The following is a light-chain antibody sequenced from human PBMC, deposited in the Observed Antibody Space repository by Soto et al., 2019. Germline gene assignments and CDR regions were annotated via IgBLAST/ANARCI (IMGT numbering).Light chain of an antibody. CDR1: QSVSSNY. Sequence: EIVLTQSPGTLSLSPGGRATLSCRASQSVSSNYLAWYQQKPGQAPRLLIYGASSRATGIPDRFSGSGSGTDFTLTISRLEPEDFAVYYCQRYGTSLPLTFGGGTKVEIK. CDR2: GAS. J-gene: IGKJ4*01. CDR3: QRYGTSLPLT. V-gene: IGKV3-20*01.